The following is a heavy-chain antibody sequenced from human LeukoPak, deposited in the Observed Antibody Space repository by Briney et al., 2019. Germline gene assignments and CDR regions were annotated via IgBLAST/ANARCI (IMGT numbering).Heavy chain of an antibody. Sequence: PGGSLRLSCAASGFMFSGEYMSWIRQAPGKGLEWVSYISNSGDFIAYADSVKGRFTISRDNAKNSLFLQMNSLRAEDTAVYYCARARGTGPGAHFDYWGQRTLVIVSS. CDR1: GFMFSGEY. D-gene: IGHD3-10*01. CDR3: ARARGTGPGAHFDY. J-gene: IGHJ4*02. CDR2: ISNSGDFI. V-gene: IGHV3-11*01.